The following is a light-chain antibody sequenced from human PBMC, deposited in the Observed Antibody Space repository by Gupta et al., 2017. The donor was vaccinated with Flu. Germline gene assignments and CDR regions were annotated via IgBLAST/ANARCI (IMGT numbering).Light chain of an antibody. CDR2: ATS. Sequence: EIVLTQSPGTLSLSPGESATLACRASQSVSSSYLAWYQQKPGQAPRLLIYATSRRATGIPDRFSGSGSGTGFTLTVSRLEPEDFAVYYCQQYGSPSYSFGQGTKLEIK. CDR3: QQYGSPSYS. J-gene: IGKJ2*03. V-gene: IGKV3-20*01. CDR1: QSVSSSY.